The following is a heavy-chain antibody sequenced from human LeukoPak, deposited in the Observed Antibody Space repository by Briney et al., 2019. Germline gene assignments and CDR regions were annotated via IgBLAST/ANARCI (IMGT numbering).Heavy chain of an antibody. V-gene: IGHV4-34*01. Sequence: SETLSLTCAVYGGSFSGYYWSWIRQPPGKGLEWIGEINHSGSTNYNPSLKSRVTISVDKSKNQFSLKLSSVTAADTAVYYCARKANYDFWSGYSMSGWFDPWGQGTLVTVSS. CDR2: INHSGST. CDR3: ARKANYDFWSGYSMSGWFDP. J-gene: IGHJ5*02. CDR1: GGSFSGYY. D-gene: IGHD3-3*01.